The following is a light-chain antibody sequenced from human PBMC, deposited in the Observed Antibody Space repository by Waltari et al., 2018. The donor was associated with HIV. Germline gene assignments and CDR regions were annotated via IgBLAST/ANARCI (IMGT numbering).Light chain of an antibody. CDR3: QQYGSPPRT. J-gene: IGKJ1*01. CDR2: GAS. V-gene: IGKV3-20*01. Sequence: PGERAILSCRASQTIRDTFLAWYQQRPGQAPTLLISGASTRATGIPDRFSGNGSGTEFTLTISRLEPADLAVYYCQQYGSPPRTFGQGTKVEIK. CDR1: QTIRDTF.